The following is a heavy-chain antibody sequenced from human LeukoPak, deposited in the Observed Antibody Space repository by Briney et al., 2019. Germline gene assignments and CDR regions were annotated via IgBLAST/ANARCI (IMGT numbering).Heavy chain of an antibody. CDR1: GGSISSSSYY. CDR3: AREYYFDSTGYLY. J-gene: IGHJ4*02. D-gene: IGHD3-22*01. CDR2: IYYSGST. V-gene: IGHV4-39*02. Sequence: SETLSLTCTVPGGSISSSSYYWGWIRQPPGKGLGWIGSIYYSGSTYYNPSLKSRVTISVDTSKNHFSVKLSSVTAADTAVYYCAREYYFDSTGYLYWGQGILVTVSS.